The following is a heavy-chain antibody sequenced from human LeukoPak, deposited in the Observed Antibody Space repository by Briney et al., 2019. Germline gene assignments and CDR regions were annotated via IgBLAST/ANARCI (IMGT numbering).Heavy chain of an antibody. CDR3: ARDVVYGGNSYYFDY. CDR1: GYTFTSYG. Sequence: ASVKVSCKASGYTFTSYGISWVRQAPGQGLEWMGWISAYNGNTNYAQKLQGRVTMTTDTSTSTAYMELRSLRSDDTAVYYCARDVVYGGNSYYFDYWGQGTLVTVSS. J-gene: IGHJ4*02. V-gene: IGHV1-18*01. D-gene: IGHD4-23*01. CDR2: ISAYNGNT.